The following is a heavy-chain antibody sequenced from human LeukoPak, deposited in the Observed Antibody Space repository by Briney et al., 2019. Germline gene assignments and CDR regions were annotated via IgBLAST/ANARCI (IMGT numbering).Heavy chain of an antibody. CDR2: IRYHGSNI. CDR3: AKVLTGYCGSTSCPFDS. J-gene: IGHJ4*02. Sequence: PGGSLRLSCAASGFTFSSYGMHWVRQAPGKGLEWVAYIRYHGSNINYADSVKGRFTISGDNSKDTLFLQMSSLRAEDTAVYYCAKVLTGYCGSTSCPFDSWGQGTLVTVSS. V-gene: IGHV3-30*02. D-gene: IGHD2-2*01. CDR1: GFTFSSYG.